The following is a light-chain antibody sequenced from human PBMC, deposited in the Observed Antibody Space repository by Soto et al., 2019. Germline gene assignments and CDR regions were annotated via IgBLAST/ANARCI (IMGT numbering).Light chain of an antibody. J-gene: IGLJ1*01. Sequence: QSVLTQPASVSGSPGQSITISCTGTSSDVGGYNYVSWYQQLPGTAPKLLIYENNKRPPGIPDRFSGSKSGTSATLGITGLQTGDEADYYCGTWDSSLSAYVFGTGTKVTVL. CDR2: ENN. CDR3: GTWDSSLSAYV. V-gene: IGLV1-51*02. CDR1: SSDVGGYNY.